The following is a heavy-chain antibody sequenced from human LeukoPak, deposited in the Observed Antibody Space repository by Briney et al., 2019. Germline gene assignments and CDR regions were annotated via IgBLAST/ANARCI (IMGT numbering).Heavy chain of an antibody. CDR2: IYYSGST. D-gene: IGHD5-12*01. CDR3: ARSYGYGGYVSN. J-gene: IGHJ4*02. V-gene: IGHV4-59*01. CDR1: GGSISSYY. Sequence: SETLSLTCTVSGGSISSYYWSWIRQPPGKGLEWIGYIYYSGSTNYNPSLKSRVTISVDTSKNQFSLKLSSVTAADTAVYYCARSYGYGGYVSNWGQGTLVTVSS.